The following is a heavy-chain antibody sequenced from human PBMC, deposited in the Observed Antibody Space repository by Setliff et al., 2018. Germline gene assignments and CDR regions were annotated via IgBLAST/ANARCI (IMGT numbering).Heavy chain of an antibody. CDR3: VRDDADNYDAFDN. CDR1: GLTFSAHY. D-gene: IGHD3-22*01. CDR2: IRNKDNSYTT. V-gene: IGHV3-72*01. Sequence: PGGSLRLSCAASGLTFSAHYMDWLRQAPGKGLEWVGRIRNKDNSYTTEYAASVKGRFTISRDDSKNSLYLQMNGLRADDTGVYYCVRDDADNYDAFDNWGQGTLVTVSS. J-gene: IGHJ3*02.